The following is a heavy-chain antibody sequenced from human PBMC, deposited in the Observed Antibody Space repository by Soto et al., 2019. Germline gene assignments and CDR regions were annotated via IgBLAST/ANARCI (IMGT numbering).Heavy chain of an antibody. Sequence: EQVLESGGGLVQPGGSLRLSCEASGFMFNHYAMAWVRQTPGKGLEWVSVISGSTGTTYYADSMKGRFTISRDNSKNTVYLQMNSLRVEDSALYSCAKVIVLGASTLEYWGPGTRVTVSS. D-gene: IGHD6-6*01. V-gene: IGHV3-23*01. CDR2: ISGSTGTT. CDR3: AKVIVLGASTLEY. CDR1: GFMFNHYA. J-gene: IGHJ4*02.